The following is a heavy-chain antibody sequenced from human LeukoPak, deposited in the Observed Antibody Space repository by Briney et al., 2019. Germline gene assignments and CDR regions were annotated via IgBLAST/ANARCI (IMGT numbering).Heavy chain of an antibody. CDR1: GYTFTNYY. D-gene: IGHD4/OR15-4a*01. J-gene: IGHJ3*02. Sequence: ASVKVPCKASGYTFTNYYIYWVRQAPGQGLEWMGIINPSGGSTDYAQKFQGRVTMTRDTSTTTVYMELSSLRSEDTAVYYCARAAWYGGNPSGAFDIWGQGTMVTVSP. V-gene: IGHV1-46*01. CDR3: ARAAWYGGNPSGAFDI. CDR2: INPSGGST.